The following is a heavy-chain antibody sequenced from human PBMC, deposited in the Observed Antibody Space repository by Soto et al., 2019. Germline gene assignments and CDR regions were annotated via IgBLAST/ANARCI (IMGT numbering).Heavy chain of an antibody. CDR2: IYYSGST. CDR1: GGSISSGGYY. Sequence: QVQLQESGPGLVKPSQTLSLTCTVSGGSISSGGYYWSWIRQHPGKGLEWIGYIYYSGSTYYNPSLKRRVTISVDTSKNQFSLKLSSVTAADTAVYYCARGPVNYYDSSGYYFSDAFDIWGQGTMVTVSS. J-gene: IGHJ3*02. D-gene: IGHD3-22*01. CDR3: ARGPVNYYDSSGYYFSDAFDI. V-gene: IGHV4-31*03.